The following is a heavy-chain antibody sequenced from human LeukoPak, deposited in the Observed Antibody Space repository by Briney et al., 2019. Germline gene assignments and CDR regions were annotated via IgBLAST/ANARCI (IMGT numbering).Heavy chain of an antibody. V-gene: IGHV3-30-3*01. Sequence: GGSLRLSCAASGFTFSSYAMHWVRQAPGKGLEWVAVISYDGSNKYYADSVKGRFTISRDNSKNTLYPQMNSLRAEDTAVYYCARAYCSGGSCYGYYYYYYGMDVWGQGTTVTVSS. CDR3: ARAYCSGGSCYGYYYYYYGMDV. CDR2: ISYDGSNK. CDR1: GFTFSSYA. D-gene: IGHD2-15*01. J-gene: IGHJ6*02.